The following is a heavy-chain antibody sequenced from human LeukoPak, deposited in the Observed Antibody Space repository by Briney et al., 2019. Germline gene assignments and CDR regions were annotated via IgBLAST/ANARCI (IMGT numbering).Heavy chain of an antibody. J-gene: IGHJ5*02. CDR1: GYTFTSYG. CDR2: ISAYNGNT. D-gene: IGHD2-2*01. CDR3: ARHSLGYCSSTSCYGGTNWFDP. V-gene: IGHV1-18*01. Sequence: GASVKVSCKASGYTFTSYGISWVRQAPGQGLEWMGWISAYNGNTNYAQKLQGRVTMTTDTSTSTAYMELRSLRSDDTAVYYCARHSLGYCSSTSCYGGTNWFDPWGQGTLVTVSS.